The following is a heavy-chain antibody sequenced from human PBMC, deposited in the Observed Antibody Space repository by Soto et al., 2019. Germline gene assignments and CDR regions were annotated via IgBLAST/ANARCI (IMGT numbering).Heavy chain of an antibody. Sequence: GGSLRLSCAASGFTFDDYAMHWVRQAPGKGLEWVSGISWNSGSIGYADSVKGRFTISRDNAKNPLYLQMNSLRAEDTALYYCAKDNSDVTTAGYFDYWGQGTLVTVSS. CDR2: ISWNSGSI. D-gene: IGHD4-17*01. J-gene: IGHJ4*02. V-gene: IGHV3-9*01. CDR3: AKDNSDVTTAGYFDY. CDR1: GFTFDDYA.